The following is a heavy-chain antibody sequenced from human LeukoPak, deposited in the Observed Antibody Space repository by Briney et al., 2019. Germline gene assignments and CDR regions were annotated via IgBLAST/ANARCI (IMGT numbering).Heavy chain of an antibody. D-gene: IGHD2-2*01. CDR1: GFTFSSYS. CDR2: MSSSSSTI. CDR3: ATLDIVVVPAYYYYYMDV. V-gene: IGHV3-48*01. Sequence: GGSLRLSCAASGFTFSSYSMNWVRQAPGKGLEWVSYMSSSSSTIYYADSVKGRFTISRDNAKNSLYLQMNSLRAEDTAVYYCATLDIVVVPAYYYYYMDVWGKGTTVTVSS. J-gene: IGHJ6*03.